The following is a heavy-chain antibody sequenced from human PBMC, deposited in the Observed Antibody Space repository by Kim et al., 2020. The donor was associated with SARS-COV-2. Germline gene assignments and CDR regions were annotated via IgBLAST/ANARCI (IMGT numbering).Heavy chain of an antibody. CDR3: ASTGVGAVGWFDP. D-gene: IGHD1-26*01. Sequence: SETLSLTCSVSGGAIRSYYWTWIRQPPGKRLEWIGYVYHTGSTNYNPSLRARVTISLDTSKRQFSLTLTSVTAADTAVYYCASTGVGAVGWFDPWGQGTLVSVSS. CDR1: GGAIRSYY. CDR2: VYHTGST. J-gene: IGHJ5*02. V-gene: IGHV4-59*01.